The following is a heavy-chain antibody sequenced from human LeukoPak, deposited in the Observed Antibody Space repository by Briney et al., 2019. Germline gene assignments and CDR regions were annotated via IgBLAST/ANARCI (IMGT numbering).Heavy chain of an antibody. CDR3: AKDRSTVTRTFDY. CDR2: INQGGNVK. J-gene: IGHJ4*02. D-gene: IGHD4-17*01. CDR1: GFIFSSYW. V-gene: IGHV3-7*03. Sequence: GGSLRLSCAASGFIFSSYWMSWVRQAPGKGLEWVANINQGGNVKQYVDSVKGRFTISRDNTKNSLYLQMNSLRAEDTAVYYCAKDRSTVTRTFDYWGQGTLVTVSS.